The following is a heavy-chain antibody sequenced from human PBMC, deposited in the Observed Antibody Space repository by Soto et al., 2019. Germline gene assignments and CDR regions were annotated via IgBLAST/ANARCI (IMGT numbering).Heavy chain of an antibody. CDR1: GFTFSNAW. D-gene: IGHD1-26*01. Sequence: GGSLRLSCAASGFTFSNAWMNWVRQAPGKGLEWVGRIKSKTDGGTTDYAAPVKGRFTISRDNSKNTLYLQMNSLRAEDTAVYYCASSGSYYPDPPKDYFDYWGQGTLVTVSS. CDR2: IKSKTDGGTT. J-gene: IGHJ4*02. CDR3: ASSGSYYPDPPKDYFDY. V-gene: IGHV3-15*07.